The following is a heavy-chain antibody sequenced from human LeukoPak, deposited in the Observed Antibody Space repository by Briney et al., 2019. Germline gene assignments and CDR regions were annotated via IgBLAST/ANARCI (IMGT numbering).Heavy chain of an antibody. D-gene: IGHD1-7*01. Sequence: ASVKVSCKASGYTFANYGISWVRQAPGQGLEWMGWISAYNGNTNYAQKLQGRATMTTDTSTSTAYMELRSLRSDDTAVYFCAKEGTMRDAFDIWGQGTMVTVSS. CDR2: ISAYNGNT. CDR3: AKEGTMRDAFDI. J-gene: IGHJ3*02. CDR1: GYTFANYG. V-gene: IGHV1-18*01.